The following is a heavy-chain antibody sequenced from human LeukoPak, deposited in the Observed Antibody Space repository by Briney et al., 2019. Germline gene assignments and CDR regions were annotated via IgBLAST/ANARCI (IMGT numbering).Heavy chain of an antibody. CDR1: GYTFTSYD. J-gene: IGHJ5*02. D-gene: IGHD4-23*01. CDR3: ARGTWSINSGNWFDP. CDR2: TNPNSGNT. Sequence: GASVKVSCKASGYTFTSYDINWVRQATGQGLEWMGWTNPNSGNTGYAQKFQGRVTITRNTSINTAYMELSSLRSEDTALYYCARGTWSINSGNWFDPWGQGTLVTVSS. V-gene: IGHV1-8*01.